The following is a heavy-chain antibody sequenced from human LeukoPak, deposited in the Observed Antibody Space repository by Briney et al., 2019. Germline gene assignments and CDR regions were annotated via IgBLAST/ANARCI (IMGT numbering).Heavy chain of an antibody. J-gene: IGHJ4*02. CDR2: IYYSGST. V-gene: IGHV4-61*01. CDR3: ARDRAAPEDY. CDR1: GGSVSSGSYY. D-gene: IGHD6-6*01. Sequence: SETLSLTCTVSGGSVSSGSYYWSWIRQPPGKGLEWIGYIYYSGSTNYNPSLKSRVTISVDTSKNQFSLKLSSVTAADTAVYYCARDRAAPEDYWGQGTLVTVSS.